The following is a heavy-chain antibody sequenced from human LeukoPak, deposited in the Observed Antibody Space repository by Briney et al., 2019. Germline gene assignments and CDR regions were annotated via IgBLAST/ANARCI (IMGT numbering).Heavy chain of an antibody. CDR2: IYPGDSDT. CDR1: GYSFTSYW. Sequence: GESLKISCKGSGYSFTSYWIDWVRQMPGKGLEWRGIIYPGDSDTRYSPSFQGQVTISAEKSISTTYLQWSSLKASDTAMYYCARSGGGAYCSGGSCSNDYWGQGTLVTVSS. CDR3: ARSGGGAYCSGGSCSNDY. J-gene: IGHJ4*02. V-gene: IGHV5-51*01. D-gene: IGHD2-15*01.